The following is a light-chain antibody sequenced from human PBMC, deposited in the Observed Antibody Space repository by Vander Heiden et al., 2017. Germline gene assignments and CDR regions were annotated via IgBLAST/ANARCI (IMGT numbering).Light chain of an antibody. J-gene: IGLJ2*01. V-gene: IGLV1-44*01. Sequence: QSVLPQPPSASGTPGQRVTISCSGSSSNIGSNTVNWYQQFPGTAPKFLIYSDNLRPSGVPDRFSGSKSGTSASLAISVLQSEDEAIYYCAAWDDSLNGVVFGGGTKLTV. CDR3: AAWDDSLNGVV. CDR1: SSNIGSNT. CDR2: SDN.